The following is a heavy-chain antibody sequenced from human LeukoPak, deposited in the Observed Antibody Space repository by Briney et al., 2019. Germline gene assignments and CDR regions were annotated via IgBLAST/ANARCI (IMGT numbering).Heavy chain of an antibody. CDR2: IIPIFGTA. CDR1: GGTFSSYA. Sequence: GASVKVSCKASGGTFSSYAISWVRQAPGQGLEWMGGIIPIFGTANYAQKFQGRVTITADKSTSTAYMELSSLRSEDTAVYYCASHVGATTNDYWGQGTLVTVSS. J-gene: IGHJ4*02. V-gene: IGHV1-69*06. D-gene: IGHD1-26*01. CDR3: ASHVGATTNDY.